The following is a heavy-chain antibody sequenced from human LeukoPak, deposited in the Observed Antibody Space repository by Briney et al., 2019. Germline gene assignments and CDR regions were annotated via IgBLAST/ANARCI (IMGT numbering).Heavy chain of an antibody. Sequence: GGSLRLSCAASGFTFSSYGMHWVRQAPGKGLEWVAFIRYDGSNKYYADSVKGRFTISRDNSKNTLYLQMNSLRAEDTAVYYCAKAGYYYDSSGGGAFDIWGQGTMVTVSS. V-gene: IGHV3-30*02. J-gene: IGHJ3*02. CDR3: AKAGYYYDSSGGGAFDI. CDR1: GFTFSSYG. D-gene: IGHD3-22*01. CDR2: IRYDGSNK.